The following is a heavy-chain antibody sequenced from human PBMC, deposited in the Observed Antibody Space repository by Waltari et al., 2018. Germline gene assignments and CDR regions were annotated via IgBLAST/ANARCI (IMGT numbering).Heavy chain of an antibody. V-gene: IGHV4-39*07. CDR3: ASHSSSWPFDY. CDR1: GGSISSSSYY. CDR2: IYDSGST. Sequence: QLQLQESGPGLVKPSETLSLTCTVSGGSISSSSYYWGWIRQPPGKGLEWIGSIYDSGSTYYNPSLKSRVTISVDTSKNQFSLKLSSVTAADTAVYYCASHSSSWPFDYWGQGTLVTVSS. D-gene: IGHD6-13*01. J-gene: IGHJ4*02.